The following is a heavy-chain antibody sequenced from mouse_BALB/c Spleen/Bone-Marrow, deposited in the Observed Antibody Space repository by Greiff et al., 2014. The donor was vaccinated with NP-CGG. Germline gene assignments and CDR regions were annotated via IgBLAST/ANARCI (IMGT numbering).Heavy chain of an antibody. CDR2: INPSTGYT. CDR3: TRRAYGGSYGFAY. CDR1: GYTFTNYW. J-gene: IGHJ3*01. V-gene: IGHV1-7*01. D-gene: IGHD1-1*01. Sequence: VKLMESGAELAKPGASVKMSYKASGYTFTNYWMHWVKQRPGQGLEWIGYINPSTGYTEYNQKFKDKATLTADKSSSTAYMQLSSLTSEDSSVFYCTRRAYGGSYGFAYWGQGTLVTVSA.